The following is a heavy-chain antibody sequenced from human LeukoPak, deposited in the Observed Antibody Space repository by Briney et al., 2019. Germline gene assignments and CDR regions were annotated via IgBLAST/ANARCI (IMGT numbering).Heavy chain of an antibody. CDR2: IYSGGST. D-gene: IGHD1-26*01. CDR3: ARGPSVGATTIDFDY. CDR1: GFTFSDYY. Sequence: GGSLRLSCAASGFTFSDYYMSWIRQAPGKGLEWVSVIYSGGSTYYADSVKGRFTISRDNSKNTLYLQMNSLRAEDTAVYYCARGPSVGATTIDFDYWGQGTLVTVSS. J-gene: IGHJ4*02. V-gene: IGHV3-53*01.